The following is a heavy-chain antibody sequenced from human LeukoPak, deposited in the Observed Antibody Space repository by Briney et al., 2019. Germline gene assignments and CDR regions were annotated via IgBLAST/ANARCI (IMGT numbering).Heavy chain of an antibody. V-gene: IGHV1-2*02. D-gene: IGHD3-3*01. CDR2: INPNSGGT. CDR1: GYTFTGYY. J-gene: IGHJ4*02. CDR3: ARALQYYDFWSGYPPGY. Sequence: ASVKVSCKASGYTFTGYYMHWVRQAPGQGLEWMGWINPNSGGTNYAQKFQGRVTMTRDTSISTAYTELSRLRSDDTAVYYCARALQYYDFWSGYPPGYWGQGTLVTVSS.